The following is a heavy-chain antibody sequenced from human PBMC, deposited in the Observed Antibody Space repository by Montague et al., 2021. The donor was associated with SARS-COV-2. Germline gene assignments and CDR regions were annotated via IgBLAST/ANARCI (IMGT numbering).Heavy chain of an antibody. CDR3: ARAAAHDFWSDYYLNWFDP. V-gene: IGHV1-18*01. D-gene: IGHD3-3*01. Sequence: SVKVSCKASGYRFTTYGISWVRQAPGQGLEWMGWISTFNGNTRYAQSSQGRLTMTTATSTTTAYMELKYLIPDDTAVYYCARAAAHDFWSDYYLNWFDPWGQGTLVTVSS. CDR2: ISTFNGNT. CDR1: GYRFTTYG. J-gene: IGHJ5*02.